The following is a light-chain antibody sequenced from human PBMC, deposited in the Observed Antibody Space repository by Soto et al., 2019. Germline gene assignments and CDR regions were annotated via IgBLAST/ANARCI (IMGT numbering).Light chain of an antibody. V-gene: IGLV2-14*01. J-gene: IGLJ1*01. CDR2: EVT. CDR1: SSDVGTYDD. Sequence: QSALTQPPSASGSPGQSITISCTGTSSDVGTYDDVSVYLHHPGKAXRLLIYEVTNRPSGVSNRFSGSKSGDTASLTISGLQAEDEAEYFCFSFTTTSTHVFGTGTKVTVL. CDR3: FSFTTTSTHV.